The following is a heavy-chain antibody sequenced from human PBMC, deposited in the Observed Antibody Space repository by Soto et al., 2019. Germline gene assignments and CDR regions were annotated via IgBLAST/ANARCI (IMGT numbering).Heavy chain of an antibody. CDR2: IIPIFGTA. CDR3: ARTGSVAGAKPYYYYYGMDV. D-gene: IGHD6-19*01. Sequence: QVQLVQSGAEVKKPGSSVKVSCKASGGTFSSYAISWVRQAPGQGLEWMGGIIPIFGTANYAQKFQGRVTITADESTSTAYMELSSLRSEYTAVYYCARTGSVAGAKPYYYYYGMDVWGQGTTVTVSS. J-gene: IGHJ6*02. V-gene: IGHV1-69*01. CDR1: GGTFSSYA.